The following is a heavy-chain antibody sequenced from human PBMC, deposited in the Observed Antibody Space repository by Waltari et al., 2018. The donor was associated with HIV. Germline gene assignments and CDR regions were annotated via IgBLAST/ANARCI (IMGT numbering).Heavy chain of an antibody. CDR3: SRAGTAAGKSNYYYGTDV. J-gene: IGHJ6*02. V-gene: IGHV3-33*01. CDR1: GFSSSRLP. Sequence: QVQLVESGGGVAKPGMSLRLSCVASGFSSSRLPMHWVRQAPGKGLEWVALIWYDGSQKYYADSVKGRFTISRDNSQNTLYLQVDSLRVEDTATYYCSRAGTAAGKSNYYYGTDVWGQGTTVTVSS. CDR2: IWYDGSQK. D-gene: IGHD6-13*01.